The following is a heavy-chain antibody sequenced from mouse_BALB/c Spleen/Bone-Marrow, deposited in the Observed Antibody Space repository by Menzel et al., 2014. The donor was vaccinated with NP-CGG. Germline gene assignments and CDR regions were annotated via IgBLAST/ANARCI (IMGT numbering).Heavy chain of an antibody. CDR1: GYIFTGYT. V-gene: IGHV1-4*02. D-gene: IGHD1-1*01. CDR3: AREGTYYAYFDY. J-gene: IGHJ2*01. Sequence: VQLQQSAAELARPGASVKLSCKASGYIFTGYTIQWIKQRPGQGLEWIGYINPSIGYTDYNQKFKGKTTLTADKSSSTTYMQLNSLTSEDSAVYYCAREGTYYAYFDYWGQGTTLTVSS. CDR2: INPSIGYT.